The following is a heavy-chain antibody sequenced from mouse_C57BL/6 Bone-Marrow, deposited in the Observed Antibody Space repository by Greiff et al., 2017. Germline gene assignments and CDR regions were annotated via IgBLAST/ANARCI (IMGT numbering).Heavy chain of an antibody. Sequence: EVKLVESGGGLVKPGGSLKLSCAASGFTFSDYGMHWVRQAPEKGLEWVAYLSRGSSTIYYADTVKGRFTISRDNAKNTLFLQMTRLTSEDTAMYYCARGTVVATFYWYCDVGGTGTTITVSA. D-gene: IGHD1-1*01. CDR1: GFTFSDYG. CDR3: ARGTVVATFYWYCDV. J-gene: IGHJ1*03. V-gene: IGHV5-17*01. CDR2: LSRGSSTI.